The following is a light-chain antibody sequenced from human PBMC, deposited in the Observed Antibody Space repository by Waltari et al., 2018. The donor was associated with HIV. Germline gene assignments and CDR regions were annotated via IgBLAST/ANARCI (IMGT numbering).Light chain of an antibody. CDR1: ALPSTF. Sequence: SYELAQHPSVSVSPEQTARLTCSGDALPSTFVYWYQQKPCQAPLVVIFKDSERPSGIPERFSGFISGTTATLTISAVQAEDEADYYCQSADITGTLGVFGGGTRLTV. J-gene: IGLJ2*01. CDR2: KDS. CDR3: QSADITGTLGV. V-gene: IGLV3-25*03.